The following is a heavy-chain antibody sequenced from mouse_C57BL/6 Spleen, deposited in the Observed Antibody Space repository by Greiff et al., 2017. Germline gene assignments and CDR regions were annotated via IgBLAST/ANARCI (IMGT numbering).Heavy chain of an antibody. CDR1: GFTFNTYA. CDR3: VREGVYYDFPYYFDY. Sequence: QLQESGGGLVQPKGSLKLSCAASGFTFNTYAMHWVRQAPGKGLEWVARIRSKSSNYATYYADSVKDRFTISRDDSQSMLYLQMNNLKTEDTAMYYCVREGVYYDFPYYFDYWGQGTTLTVSS. CDR2: IRSKSSNYAT. V-gene: IGHV10-3*01. D-gene: IGHD2-4*01. J-gene: IGHJ2*01.